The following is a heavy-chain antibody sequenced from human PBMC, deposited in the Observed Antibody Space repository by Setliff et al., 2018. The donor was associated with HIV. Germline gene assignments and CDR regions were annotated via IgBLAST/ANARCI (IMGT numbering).Heavy chain of an antibody. CDR2: FDPEDGET. J-gene: IGHJ5*02. CDR1: GYTLTELS. CDR3: SQGSPVPAINSVRIKTWFDP. D-gene: IGHD2-15*01. Sequence: ASVKVSCKVSGYTLTELSMHWVRQAPGKGLEWMGGFDPEDGETIYAQKFQSIVTMTEETSNDTAYRELSRLRSEDPSVYYCSQGSPVPAINSVRIKTWFDPWGAGTLFRASS. V-gene: IGHV1-24*01.